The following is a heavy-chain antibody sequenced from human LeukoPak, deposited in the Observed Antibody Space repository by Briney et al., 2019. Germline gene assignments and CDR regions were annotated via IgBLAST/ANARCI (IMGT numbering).Heavy chain of an antibody. CDR3: ARDIGIISGAYFWGFDY. V-gene: IGHV3-21*01. CDR2: IISSSSYI. Sequence: GGSLRLSCAASGFTFSSYTMNWVRQAPGKGLEWVSAIISSSSYIYYADSVKGRFTIFRDNAKNSLYLQMNSLRAEDTAVYYCARDIGIISGAYFWGFDYWGQGTLVTVSS. CDR1: GFTFSSYT. D-gene: IGHD3-3*01. J-gene: IGHJ4*02.